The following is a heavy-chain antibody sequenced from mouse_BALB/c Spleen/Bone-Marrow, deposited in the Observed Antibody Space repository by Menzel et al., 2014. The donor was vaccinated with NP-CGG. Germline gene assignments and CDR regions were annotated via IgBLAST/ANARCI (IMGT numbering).Heavy chain of an antibody. CDR3: ARWDTTAMDY. CDR1: GYTFSSYW. J-gene: IGHJ4*01. D-gene: IGHD1-1*01. Sequence: VQLQQSGAELMKSGASVKISCKATGYTFSSYWIVRVKQRPGHGLGWIGEILPGRGSTNYNEKFKGKAIFTSDTSSNTAYMHLSSLTSEDSAVYYCARWDTTAMDYWGQGTSVTVSS. CDR2: ILPGRGST. V-gene: IGHV1-9*01.